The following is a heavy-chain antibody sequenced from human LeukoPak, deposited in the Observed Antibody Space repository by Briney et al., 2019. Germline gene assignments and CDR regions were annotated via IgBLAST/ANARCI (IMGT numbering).Heavy chain of an antibody. Sequence: GGSLRLSCAASGFTFSSYSMNWVRQAPGKGLEWVSSISSSSSYIYYADSVKGRFTISRDNAKNSLYLQMNSLRAEDTAVYYCARGYDILTGYELDFDYWGQGTLVTVSS. CDR1: GFTFSSYS. J-gene: IGHJ4*02. CDR2: ISSSSSYI. CDR3: ARGYDILTGYELDFDY. D-gene: IGHD3-9*01. V-gene: IGHV3-21*01.